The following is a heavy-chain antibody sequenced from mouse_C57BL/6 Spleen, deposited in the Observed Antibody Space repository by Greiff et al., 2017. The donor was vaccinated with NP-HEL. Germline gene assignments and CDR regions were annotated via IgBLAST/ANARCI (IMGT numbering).Heavy chain of an antibody. CDR2: IDPNSGGT. CDR1: GYTFTSYW. D-gene: IGHD1-1*01. CDR3: ARQSYGSSYYWYFDV. Sequence: VQLQQSGAELVKPGASVKLSCKASGYTFTSYWMHWVKQRPGRGLEWIGRIDPNSGGTKYNEKFKSKATLTVDKPSSTAYMQLSSLTSEDSAVYYCARQSYGSSYYWYFDVWGTGTTVTVSS. J-gene: IGHJ1*03. V-gene: IGHV1-72*01.